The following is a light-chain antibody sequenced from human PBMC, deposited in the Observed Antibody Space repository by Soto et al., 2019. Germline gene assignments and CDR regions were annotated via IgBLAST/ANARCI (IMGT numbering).Light chain of an antibody. CDR3: PSYDSSLSTVV. J-gene: IGLJ3*02. CDR1: SSNIVAGYD. V-gene: IGLV1-40*01. Sequence: QSVLTQPPSGSGAPGQRVTISCTGSSSNIVAGYDVPWYQQRPGTAPKLLIYGNSNRPSGVPDRFSGSKYGSTTSLAITGVLSEDEDDYYCPSYDSSLSTVVFGGGTKLTVL. CDR2: GNS.